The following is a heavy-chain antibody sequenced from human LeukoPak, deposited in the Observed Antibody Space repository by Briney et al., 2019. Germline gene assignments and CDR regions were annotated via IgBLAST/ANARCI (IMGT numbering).Heavy chain of an antibody. CDR3: AKDREPDGLWTFDF. V-gene: IGHV3-23*01. D-gene: IGHD3/OR15-3a*01. J-gene: IGHJ4*02. CDR2: IIANSYGT. Sequence: GGSLRLSCAASGFTFGTYTMSWVRQAPGKGLEWLSAIIANSYGTFYADSVKGRFTVPRDDSRSTLYLQMNNLRVEETAIFYCAKDREPDGLWTFDFWGQGTLVTVSS. CDR1: GFTFGTYT.